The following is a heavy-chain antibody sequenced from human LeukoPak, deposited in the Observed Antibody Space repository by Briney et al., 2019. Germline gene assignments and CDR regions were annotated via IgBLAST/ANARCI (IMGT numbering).Heavy chain of an antibody. Sequence: SETLSLTCGVYGGSFNDYYWSWIRQPPGKGLEWVGEINHSGRINYNPSLKSRVTISVDTSKNQFSLKLSSVTAADTAVYYCARVSSSWYRDWGQGTLVTVSS. V-gene: IGHV4-34*01. CDR2: INHSGRI. CDR3: ARVSSSWYRD. CDR1: GGSFNDYY. D-gene: IGHD6-13*01. J-gene: IGHJ4*02.